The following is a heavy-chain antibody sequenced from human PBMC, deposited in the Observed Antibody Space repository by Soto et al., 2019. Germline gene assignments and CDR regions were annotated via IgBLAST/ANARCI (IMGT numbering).Heavy chain of an antibody. V-gene: IGHV4-59*08. CDR1: GGSISSYY. J-gene: IGHJ4*02. CDR3: ASFTTLAE. D-gene: IGHD3-10*02. Sequence: QVQLQESGPGLVKPSETLSLTCTVSGGSISSYYWSWIRQPPGKGLEWIGYIYYSGSTNYNPSLTSRVTISVDTSKNQFSLKLSSVTAADTAVYYCASFTTLAEWGQGTLVTVSS. CDR2: IYYSGST.